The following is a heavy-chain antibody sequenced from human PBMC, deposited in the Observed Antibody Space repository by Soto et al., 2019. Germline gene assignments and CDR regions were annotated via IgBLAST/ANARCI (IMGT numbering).Heavy chain of an antibody. D-gene: IGHD6-19*01. J-gene: IGHJ4*02. Sequence: ASVKVSCKASGYTFTSYGSSWVRQAPGQGLEWMGWISAYNGNTNYAQKLQGRVTMTTDTSTSTAYMELRSLRSDDTAVYYCSSGWKDMSLGYYWGQGTLVTVSS. CDR2: ISAYNGNT. CDR1: GYTFTSYG. V-gene: IGHV1-18*01. CDR3: SSGWKDMSLGYY.